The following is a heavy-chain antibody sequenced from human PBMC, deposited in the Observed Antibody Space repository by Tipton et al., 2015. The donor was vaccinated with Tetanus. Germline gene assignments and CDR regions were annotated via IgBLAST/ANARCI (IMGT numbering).Heavy chain of an antibody. V-gene: IGHV3-66*03. D-gene: IGHD3-10*01. J-gene: IGHJ4*02. CDR3: ARGAYASGTYYPDY. CDR2: IYSGGNT. CDR1: GFTVSSNY. Sequence: QLVQSGGGLIQPGESLRLSCAASGFTVSSNYMTWVRQAPGKGLEWVSLIYSGGNTYYADSVKGRFTISRDNSKNTLYLQMNRLTDEDTAVYFCARGAYASGTYYPDYWGQGTLVSVSS.